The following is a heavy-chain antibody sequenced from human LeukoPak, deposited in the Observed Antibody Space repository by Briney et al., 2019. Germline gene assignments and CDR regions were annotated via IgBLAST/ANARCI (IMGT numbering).Heavy chain of an antibody. Sequence: GGSLRLSCAASGFTFSSYGMHWVRQAPGKGLEWVAFIRYDGSNKYYADSVKGRFTISRDNSKNTLYLQMNSLRAEDTAVYYCAKDPASKEMATIGYYFDYWGQGTLVTVSS. V-gene: IGHV3-30*02. J-gene: IGHJ4*02. D-gene: IGHD5-24*01. CDR3: AKDPASKEMATIGYYFDY. CDR1: GFTFSSYG. CDR2: IRYDGSNK.